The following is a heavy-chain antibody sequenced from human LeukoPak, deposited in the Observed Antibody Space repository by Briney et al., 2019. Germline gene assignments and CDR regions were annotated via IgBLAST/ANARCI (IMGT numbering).Heavy chain of an antibody. CDR1: GFTFSSYG. Sequence: PGGSLRLSCAASGFTFSSYGMNWVRQAPGKGLEWVSSITSSSSYIYYADSVKGRLTISRDNAKKSLYLQMNSLRAEDTGVYYCARRVAVADNYFDYWGQGTLVTVSS. CDR2: ITSSSSYI. CDR3: ARRVAVADNYFDY. D-gene: IGHD6-19*01. V-gene: IGHV3-21*01. J-gene: IGHJ4*02.